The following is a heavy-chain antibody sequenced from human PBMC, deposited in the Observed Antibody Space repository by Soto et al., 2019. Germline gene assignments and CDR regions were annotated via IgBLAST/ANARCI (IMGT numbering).Heavy chain of an antibody. CDR3: ARAGGLELWFGEFAFDY. V-gene: IGHV1-3*01. J-gene: IGHJ4*02. CDR1: GYTFTSYA. CDR2: INAGNGNT. Sequence: ASVKVSCKASGYTFTSYAMHWVRQAPGQRLEWMGWINAGNGNTKYSQKFQGRVTITRDTSASTAYMGLSSLRSEDTAVYYCARAGGLELWFGEFAFDYWGQGTLVTVSS. D-gene: IGHD3-10*01.